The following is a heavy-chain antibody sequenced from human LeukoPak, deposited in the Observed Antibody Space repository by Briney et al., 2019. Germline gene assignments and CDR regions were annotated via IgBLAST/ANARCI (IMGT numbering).Heavy chain of an antibody. V-gene: IGHV3-33*01. CDR3: ARDGDYYDSTYYFDY. CDR2: IWYDGSNK. J-gene: IGHJ4*02. D-gene: IGHD3-22*01. CDR1: GFTFSNYG. Sequence: GRSLRLSCAASGFTFSNYGMHWVRQAPGKGLEWVAVIWYDGSNKYYADSVKGRFTISRDNSKNTLYLQMNSLRAEDTAVYYCARDGDYYDSTYYFDYWGQGTLVTVSS.